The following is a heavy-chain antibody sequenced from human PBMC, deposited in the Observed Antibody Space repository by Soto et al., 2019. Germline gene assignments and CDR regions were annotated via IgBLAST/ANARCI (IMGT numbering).Heavy chain of an antibody. CDR3: AHRLCDSSCYWDVGYFDY. CDR1: GFSLSTSGVG. D-gene: IGHD3-22*01. V-gene: IGHV2-5*02. J-gene: IGHJ4*02. Sequence: SGPTLVNATRTLTLTCTFSGFSLSTSGVGVGWIRQSPGKALEWLALIYWDDDKRYSPSLRSRLTITKDTSKNQVVLTMTNMDPVDTATYYCAHRLCDSSCYWDVGYFDYWGRGTLVTVSS. CDR2: IYWDDDK.